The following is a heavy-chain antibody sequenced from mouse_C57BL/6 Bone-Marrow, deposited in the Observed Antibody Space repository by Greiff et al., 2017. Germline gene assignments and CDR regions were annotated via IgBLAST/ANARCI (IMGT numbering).Heavy chain of an antibody. J-gene: IGHJ2*01. CDR1: GYSITNGNHW. D-gene: IGHD4-1*01. CDR3: ARAGNWDVEYNSDYFDY. Sequence: EVQLQESGPALVKPSQTASLTCTVTGYSITNGNHWWNWIRQVSGSKLEWIGYISSSGSTDSNPSLKNRIPITRDTSKNQLFLQLNSVTTEDIATYYCARAGNWDVEYNSDYFDYWGQGTTLTVSS. V-gene: IGHV3-4*01. CDR2: ISSSGST.